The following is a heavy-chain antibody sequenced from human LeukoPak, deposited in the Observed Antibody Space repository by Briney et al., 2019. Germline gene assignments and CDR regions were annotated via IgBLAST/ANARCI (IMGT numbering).Heavy chain of an antibody. CDR2: IKSKTDGGTT. V-gene: IGHV3-15*01. Sequence: GGSLRLSCAASGFTFSNAWMSWVRQAPGKALEWVGRIKSKTDGGTTDYAAPVKGRFTISRDDSKNTLYLQMNSLKTEDTAVYYCTTEFPIKYSSSWYLDYWGQGTLVTVSS. CDR1: GFTFSNAW. J-gene: IGHJ4*02. CDR3: TTEFPIKYSSSWYLDY. D-gene: IGHD6-13*01.